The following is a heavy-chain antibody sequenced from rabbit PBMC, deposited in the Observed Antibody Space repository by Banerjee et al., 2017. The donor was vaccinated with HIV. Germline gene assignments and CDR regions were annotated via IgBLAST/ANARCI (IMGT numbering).Heavy chain of an antibody. Sequence: QSLEESGGGLVKPGASLTLTCKASGFSFSSGYDMGWVRLAPCTWLEWISFIYTGGSGSTYSASCPSFLFPFSLSSSSSCTLPLPLLPYSPPSSLFCALSSFFLSSFYLWGPGSLFTVS. CDR3: ALSSFFLSSFYL. CDR1: GFSFSSGYD. J-gene: IGHJ4*01. V-gene: IGHV1S40*01. CDR2: IYTGGSGST.